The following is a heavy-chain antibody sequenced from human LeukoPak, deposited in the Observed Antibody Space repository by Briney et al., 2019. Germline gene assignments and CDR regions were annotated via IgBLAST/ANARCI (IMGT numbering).Heavy chain of an antibody. J-gene: IGHJ6*02. V-gene: IGHV4-59*08. CDR1: GGSISGYY. CDR3: ARLRGGYYYYGMDV. D-gene: IGHD2-15*01. CDR2: IYYSGSA. Sequence: SETLSLTCTVSGGSISGYYWSWIRQPPGKGLEWIGYIYYSGSASYNPSLKSRVTISVDTSKNQSSLKVSSVTAADTAVYYCARLRGGYYYYGMDVWGQGTTVTISS.